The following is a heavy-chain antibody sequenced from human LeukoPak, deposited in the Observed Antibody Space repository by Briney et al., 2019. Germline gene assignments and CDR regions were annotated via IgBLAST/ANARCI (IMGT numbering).Heavy chain of an antibody. CDR3: AREPLYYYDSSGYYGNNWFDP. D-gene: IGHD3-22*01. CDR2: INPSGGST. Sequence: ASVKVSCKASGYTFTSYYMHWVRQAPGQGLEWMGIINPSGGSTSYAQKFQGRVTMTRDTSTSTVYMELSSLRSEDTAVYYCAREPLYYYDSSGYYGNNWFDPWGQGTLVTVSS. V-gene: IGHV1-46*01. CDR1: GYTFTSYY. J-gene: IGHJ5*02.